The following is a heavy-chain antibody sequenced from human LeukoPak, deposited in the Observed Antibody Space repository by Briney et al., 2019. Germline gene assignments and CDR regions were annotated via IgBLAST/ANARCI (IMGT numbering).Heavy chain of an antibody. Sequence: SETLSLTCTVSGDSISSSSSYWGWIRQPPGEGLEWIGSIYYSGSTYYNTSLKSRVTISVDTSKNQFSLKLSSVTAADTAVYYCARHVRITMVVYYYYYYMDVWGKGTTVTISS. CDR2: IYYSGST. J-gene: IGHJ6*03. V-gene: IGHV4-39*01. CDR3: ARHVRITMVVYYYYYYMDV. D-gene: IGHD3-10*01. CDR1: GDSISSSSSY.